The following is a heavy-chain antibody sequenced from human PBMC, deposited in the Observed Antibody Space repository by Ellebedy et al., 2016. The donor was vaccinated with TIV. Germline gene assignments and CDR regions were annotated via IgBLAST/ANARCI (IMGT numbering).Heavy chain of an antibody. CDR3: ARDGDKGRLRLGELSLYVDY. V-gene: IGHV3-30-3*01. J-gene: IGHJ4*02. D-gene: IGHD3-16*02. CDR2: ISYDGSNK. CDR1: GFTFSSYA. Sequence: GESLKISCAASGFTFSSYAMHWVRQAPGKGLEWVAVISYDGSNKYYADSVKGRFTISRDNSKNTLYLQMNSLRAEDTAVYYCARDGDKGRLRLGELSLYVDYWGQGTLVTVSS.